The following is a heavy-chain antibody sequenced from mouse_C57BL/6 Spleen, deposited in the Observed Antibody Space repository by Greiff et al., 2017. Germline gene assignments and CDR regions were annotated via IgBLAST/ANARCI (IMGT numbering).Heavy chain of an antibody. Sequence: QVQLQQPGAELVKPGASVKLSCKASGYTFTSYWMQWVKQRPGQGLEWIGEIDPSDSYTNYNQKFKGKATLTVDTSSSTAYMQLSSLTSEDSAVYYCARWGTTVVAPWAMDYWGQGTSVTVSS. D-gene: IGHD1-1*01. CDR2: IDPSDSYT. CDR1: GYTFTSYW. V-gene: IGHV1-50*01. CDR3: ARWGTTVVAPWAMDY. J-gene: IGHJ4*01.